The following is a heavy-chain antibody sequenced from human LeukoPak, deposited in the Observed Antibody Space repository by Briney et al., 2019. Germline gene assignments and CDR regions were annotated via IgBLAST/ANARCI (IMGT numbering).Heavy chain of an antibody. V-gene: IGHV4-34*01. Sequence: SETLSLTCAVYGGSFSGYYWSWIRQPPGKGLEWIGEINHSGSTNYNPSLKSRVTISVDTSKNQFSLKLSSVTAADTAVYYCARGWGNTIFGVVTANDAFDIWGQGTMVTVSS. CDR3: ARGWGNTIFGVVTANDAFDI. CDR1: GGSFSGYY. D-gene: IGHD3-3*01. J-gene: IGHJ3*02. CDR2: INHSGST.